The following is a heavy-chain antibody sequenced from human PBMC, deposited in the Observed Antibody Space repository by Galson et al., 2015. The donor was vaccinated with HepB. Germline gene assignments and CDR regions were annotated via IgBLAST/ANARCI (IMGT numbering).Heavy chain of an antibody. D-gene: IGHD3-16*01. V-gene: IGHV1-2*06. Sequence: SVKVSCKASGYTFTGYYMHWVRQAPGQGLEWMGRINPNSGGTNYAQKFQGRVTMTRDTSISTAYMELSRLRSDDTAVYYCAKVKQGVMGAFDIWGQGTMVTVSS. CDR1: GYTFTGYY. CDR3: AKVKQGVMGAFDI. J-gene: IGHJ3*02. CDR2: INPNSGGT.